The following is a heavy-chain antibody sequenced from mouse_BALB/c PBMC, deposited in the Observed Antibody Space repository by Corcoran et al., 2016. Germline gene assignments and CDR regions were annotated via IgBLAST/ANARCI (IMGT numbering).Heavy chain of an antibody. J-gene: IGHJ3*01. V-gene: IGHV1-4*02. Sequence: QVQLQQCAAELARPGASVKMSCKASCYTFTSYTMHWVKQRPGQGLEWIGYINPSSGYTEYNQKFKDKTTLTADKSSSTAYMQLSSLTSEDSAVYYCARLKDYSFAYWGQGTLVTVSA. CDR2: INPSSGYT. CDR1: CYTFTSYT. CDR3: ARLKDYSFAY. D-gene: IGHD1-1*01.